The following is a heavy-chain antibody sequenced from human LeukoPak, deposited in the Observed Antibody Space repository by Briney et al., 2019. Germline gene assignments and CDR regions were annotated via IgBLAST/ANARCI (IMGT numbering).Heavy chain of an antibody. CDR1: GFTFSNYS. V-gene: IGHV3-21*04. CDR2: ISPSSHYI. D-gene: IGHD3-3*01. CDR3: AKESGITIFGVVIGGQGYYFDY. J-gene: IGHJ4*02. Sequence: GGSLRLSCAGSGFTFSNYSINWVRQAPGKGLEWVSSISPSSHYIYYADSVRGRFTISRDNARNSLYLQMNSLRAEDTAVYYCAKESGITIFGVVIGGQGYYFDYWGQGTLVTVSS.